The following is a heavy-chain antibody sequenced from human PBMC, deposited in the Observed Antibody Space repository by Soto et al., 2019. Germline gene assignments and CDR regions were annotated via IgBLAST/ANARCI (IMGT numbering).Heavy chain of an antibody. D-gene: IGHD2-2*01. J-gene: IGHJ6*02. V-gene: IGHV4-59*01. CDR1: GGSISSYY. Sequence: QVQLQESGPGLVKPSETLSLTCTVSGGSISSYYWSWIRQPPGKGLEWIGYIYYSGSTNYNPSLKSRVTISVDTSKNQFSLKLSSVTAADTAVYYCARERYHLTPNYYYYGMDVWGQGTTVTVSS. CDR3: ARERYHLTPNYYYYGMDV. CDR2: IYYSGST.